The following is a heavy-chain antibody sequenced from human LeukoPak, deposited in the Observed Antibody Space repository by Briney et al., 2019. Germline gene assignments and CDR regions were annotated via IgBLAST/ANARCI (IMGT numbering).Heavy chain of an antibody. J-gene: IGHJ3*02. Sequence: GASVKVSCKASGYIFTSYGIGWVRQAPGQGLEWMGWISAYNGYTNYAQKLQGRVTMITDTSTSTAYMELRSLMSDDTAVYFCARGRRRLQPFDIWGQGTMVTVSS. V-gene: IGHV1-18*01. CDR3: ARGRRRLQPFDI. CDR1: GYIFTSYG. CDR2: ISAYNGYT. D-gene: IGHD5-12*01.